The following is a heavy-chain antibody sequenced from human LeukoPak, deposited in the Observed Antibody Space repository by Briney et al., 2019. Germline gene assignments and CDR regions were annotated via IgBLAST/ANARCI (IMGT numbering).Heavy chain of an antibody. CDR2: IKEDGSEK. CDR1: GFTFSSYW. D-gene: IGHD6-19*01. J-gene: IGHJ5*02. Sequence: SGGSLRLSCAASGFTFSSYWMIWVRQAPGKGLEWLANIKEDGSEKYYVDSVKGRFTISRDNAKSSLYLQMKSLRAEDTAVYYCARAVASNWFDPWGQGTLVTVSS. CDR3: ARAVASNWFDP. V-gene: IGHV3-7*01.